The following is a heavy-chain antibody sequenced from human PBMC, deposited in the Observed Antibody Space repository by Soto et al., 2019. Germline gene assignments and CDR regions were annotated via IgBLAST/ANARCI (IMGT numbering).Heavy chain of an antibody. D-gene: IGHD2-15*01. CDR1: VFTFSSYW. J-gene: IGHJ4*02. CDR3: VRTSLVVAAATREDY. V-gene: IGHV3-74*01. Sequence: EVQLVESGGGLVQPGGSLRLSCAASVFTFSSYWMHWVRQAPGKGLVWVSSINRDGSSRSYVDSVKGRCTISRDNDKNTLYLQMNSLGAEDTAVYYCVRTSLVVAAATREDYWGQGTLVTVSS. CDR2: INRDGSSR.